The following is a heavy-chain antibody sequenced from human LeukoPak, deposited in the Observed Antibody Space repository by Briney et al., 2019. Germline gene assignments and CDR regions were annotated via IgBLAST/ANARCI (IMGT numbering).Heavy chain of an antibody. CDR1: GFTFSNYW. J-gene: IGHJ6*03. CDR3: ARDGYYYYMDV. CDR2: INNEGSST. V-gene: IGHV3-74*01. Sequence: PGGSLRLSCAASGFTFSNYWMHWVRQAPGKGLVWVSRINNEGSSTGYADSVKGRFTISRDNAKNTLYLQMNSLRAEDTAVYYCARDGYYYYMDVWGKGTTVTVSS.